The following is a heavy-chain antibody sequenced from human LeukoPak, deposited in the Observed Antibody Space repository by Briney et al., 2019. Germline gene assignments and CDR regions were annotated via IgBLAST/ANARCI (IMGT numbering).Heavy chain of an antibody. D-gene: IGHD2-2*01. J-gene: IGHJ4*02. CDR2: ISYDGSNK. Sequence: GGSLRLSCAASGFTFSSYAMHWVRQAPGKGLEWVAVISYDGSNKYYADSVKGRFTISRDNSKNTLYLQMNSLRAEDTAVYYCARGPVVGTSFVYYFDYWGQGTLVTVSS. CDR3: ARGPVVGTSFVYYFDY. V-gene: IGHV3-30-3*01. CDR1: GFTFSSYA.